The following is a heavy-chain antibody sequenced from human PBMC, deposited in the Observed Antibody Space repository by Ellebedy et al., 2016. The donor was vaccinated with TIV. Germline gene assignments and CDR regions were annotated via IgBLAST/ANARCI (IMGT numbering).Heavy chain of an antibody. J-gene: IGHJ2*01. CDR2: IYPGDSDT. Sequence: GGSLRLSXKVSGYRFTSYWIGWVRQMPGKGLEWMGIIYPGDSDTRYSPSFQGQVTISVDKSITTAYLQWSSLRASDTAMYYCARHSSSWYIRNWYFDLWGRGTLVTVSS. CDR1: GYRFTSYW. V-gene: IGHV5-51*01. CDR3: ARHSSSWYIRNWYFDL. D-gene: IGHD6-13*01.